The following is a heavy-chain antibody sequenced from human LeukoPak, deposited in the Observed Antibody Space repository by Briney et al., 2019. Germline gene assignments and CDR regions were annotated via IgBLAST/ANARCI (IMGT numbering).Heavy chain of an antibody. CDR2: IWYDGSNK. J-gene: IGHJ4*02. CDR3: AKEWPAGYSSGCLDY. D-gene: IGHD6-19*01. V-gene: IGHV3-33*06. Sequence: GRSLRLSCAASGLTFSSYGMHWVRQAPGKGLEWVAVIWYDGSNKYYADSVKGRFTISRDNSKNTLYLQMNSLRAEDTAVYYCAKEWPAGYSSGCLDYWGQGTLVTVSS. CDR1: GLTFSSYG.